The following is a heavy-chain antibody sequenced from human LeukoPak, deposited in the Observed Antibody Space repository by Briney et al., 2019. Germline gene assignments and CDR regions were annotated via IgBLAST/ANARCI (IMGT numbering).Heavy chain of an antibody. CDR2: ISYDGSNK. J-gene: IGHJ4*02. CDR3: AKGVGYGY. CDR1: GFTFSSYG. Sequence: GGSLRLSCAASGFTFSSYGMHWVRQAPGKGLEWVAVISYDGSNKYYADSVKGRFTISRDNPKNTLYLQMNSLRAEDTAVYYCAKGVGYGYWGQGTLVTVSS. D-gene: IGHD5-18*01. V-gene: IGHV3-30*18.